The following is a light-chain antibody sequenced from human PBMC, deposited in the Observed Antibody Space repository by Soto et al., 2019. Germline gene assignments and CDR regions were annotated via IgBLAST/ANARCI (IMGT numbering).Light chain of an antibody. Sequence: EIVLTQSPGTLSLSPGERATLSCRASQSVSSSYLAWYQQKPGQAPRLLIYGASSSATGIPDRFSGSGSGTDFTLTISRLEPEDSAMYYCQQYDSSPLTFGGGTKVEIK. V-gene: IGKV3-20*01. J-gene: IGKJ4*01. CDR1: QSVSSSY. CDR2: GAS. CDR3: QQYDSSPLT.